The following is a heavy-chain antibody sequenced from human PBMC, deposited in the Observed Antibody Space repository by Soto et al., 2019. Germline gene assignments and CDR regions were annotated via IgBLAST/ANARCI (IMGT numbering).Heavy chain of an antibody. V-gene: IGHV3-9*01. Sequence: KGLEWVSGISWNSGRIGYADSVKGRFTISRDNAKNSLYLQMNSLRAEDTALYYWSKDIYSGSDKCHLSYYGQGTLLPVSS. CDR2: ISWNSGRI. J-gene: IGHJ4*02. D-gene: IGHD5-12*01. CDR3: SKDIYSGSDKCHLSY.